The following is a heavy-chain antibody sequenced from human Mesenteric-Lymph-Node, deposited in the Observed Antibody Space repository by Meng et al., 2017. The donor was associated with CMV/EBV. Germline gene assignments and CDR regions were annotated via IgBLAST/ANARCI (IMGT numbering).Heavy chain of an antibody. CDR1: GFTFSSDA. CDR3: AGGSYYHDH. CDR2: INSDGSST. Sequence: GGSLRLSCAASGFTFSSDAMSWVRQAPGKGLEWVSRINSDGSSTSYADSVKGRFTISRDNAKNTLYLQMNSLGAEDTAVYYCAGGSYYHDHWGQGTLVTVSS. V-gene: IGHV3-74*01. D-gene: IGHD1-26*01. J-gene: IGHJ4*02.